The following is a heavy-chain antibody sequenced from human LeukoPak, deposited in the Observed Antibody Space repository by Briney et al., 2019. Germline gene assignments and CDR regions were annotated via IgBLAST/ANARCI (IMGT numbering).Heavy chain of an antibody. D-gene: IGHD2-2*01. J-gene: IGHJ4*02. CDR3: ARDRCSSTSCPAPRVLDY. Sequence: GGSLRLSCAASGFTFSSYSMHWVRQAPGKGLEWVSSISSSSSYIYYADSVKGRFTISRDNAKNSLYLQMNSLRAEDTAVYYCARDRCSSTSCPAPRVLDYWGQGTLVTVSS. V-gene: IGHV3-21*01. CDR1: GFTFSSYS. CDR2: ISSSSSYI.